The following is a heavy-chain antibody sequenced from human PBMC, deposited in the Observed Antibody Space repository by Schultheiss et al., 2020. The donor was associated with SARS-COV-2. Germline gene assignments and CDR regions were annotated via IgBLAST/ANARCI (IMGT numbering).Heavy chain of an antibody. CDR2: INPNSGGT. V-gene: IGHV1-69*13. Sequence: SVKVSCKASGGTFSSYTISWVRQAPGQGLEWMGWINPNSGGTNYAQKFQGRVTITADESTSTAYMELSSLRSEDTAVYYCARGGSSSPPSYYYYGMDVWGQGTTVTVSS. CDR1: GGTFSSYT. CDR3: ARGGSSSPPSYYYYGMDV. J-gene: IGHJ6*02. D-gene: IGHD6-6*01.